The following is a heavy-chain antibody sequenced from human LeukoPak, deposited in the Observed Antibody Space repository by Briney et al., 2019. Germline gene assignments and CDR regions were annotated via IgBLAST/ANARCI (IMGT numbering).Heavy chain of an antibody. CDR2: ISSSGTTI. V-gene: IGHV3-11*04. J-gene: IGHJ4*02. CDR1: GGSVSDYY. Sequence: LSLTCTVSGGSVSDYYWSWIRQSPGKGLEWVSYISSSGTTISYAQSVKGRFTITRDNAQNSLTLHMNTLRADDTAVYYCAKDGGTHDHWGQGTLVTVSS. CDR3: AKDGGTHDH. D-gene: IGHD1-26*01.